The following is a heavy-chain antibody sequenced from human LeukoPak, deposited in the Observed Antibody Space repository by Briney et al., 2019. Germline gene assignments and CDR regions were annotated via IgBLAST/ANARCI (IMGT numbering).Heavy chain of an antibody. J-gene: IGHJ6*03. CDR3: ARSRAIGYSGYGSENYYYYYYMDV. Sequence: SVKVSCKASGGTFSSYAISWVRQAPGQGLEWMGGIIPIFGTANYAQKFQGRVTITADESTSTAYMELSSLRSEDTAAYYCARSRAIGYSGYGSENYYYYYYMDVWGKGTTVTISS. V-gene: IGHV1-69*13. CDR1: GGTFSSYA. D-gene: IGHD5-12*01. CDR2: IIPIFGTA.